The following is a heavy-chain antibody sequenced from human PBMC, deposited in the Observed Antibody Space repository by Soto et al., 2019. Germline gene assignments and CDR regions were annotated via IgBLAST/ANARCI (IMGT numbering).Heavy chain of an antibody. D-gene: IGHD2-15*01. V-gene: IGHV4-39*01. Sequence: SETLSLTCTVSGGSISSSSYYWGWIRQPPGKGLEWIGSIYYSGSTYYNPSLKSRVTISVDTSKNQFSLKLSSVTAADTAVYYCARLPYCSGGSCYVLAYDIWGQGTMVTVSS. CDR2: IYYSGST. CDR3: ARLPYCSGGSCYVLAYDI. CDR1: GGSISSSSYY. J-gene: IGHJ3*02.